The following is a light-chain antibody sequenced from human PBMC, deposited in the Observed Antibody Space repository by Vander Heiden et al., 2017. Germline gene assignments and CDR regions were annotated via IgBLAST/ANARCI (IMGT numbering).Light chain of an antibody. J-gene: IGKJ1*01. V-gene: IGKV1-5*01. CDR1: QSISSW. Sequence: DIQMTQSPSTLSASVGDRVTITCRASQSISSWLAWYQQQPGKAPKLLIYDASSLESGVPSRFSGSGSGTEFTLTISSLQPDDFATYYCQQYNSYVVGTFGQGTKVEIK. CDR3: QQYNSYVVGT. CDR2: DAS.